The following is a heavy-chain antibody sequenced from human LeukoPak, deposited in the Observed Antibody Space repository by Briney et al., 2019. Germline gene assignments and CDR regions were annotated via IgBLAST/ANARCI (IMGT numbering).Heavy chain of an antibody. CDR1: GYTFTSYA. CDR2: INTNTGNP. CDR3: ARAMVRGVIISSWFDP. J-gene: IGHJ5*02. Sequence: ASVKVSCKASGYTFTSYAMNWVRQAPGQGLEWMGWINTNTGNPTYAQGFTGRFVFSLDTSVSTAYLQISSLKAEDTAVYYCARAMVRGVIISSWFDPWGHGTLVTVSS. V-gene: IGHV7-4-1*02. D-gene: IGHD3-10*01.